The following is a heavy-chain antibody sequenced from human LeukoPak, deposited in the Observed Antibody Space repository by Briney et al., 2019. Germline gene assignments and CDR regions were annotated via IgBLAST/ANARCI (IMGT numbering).Heavy chain of an antibody. CDR2: IWYDGSDK. J-gene: IGHJ4*02. CDR3: AKAQKWELLADY. Sequence: PGGSLRLSCAASGFTSSSYGMHWVRQAPGKGLEWVAVIWYDGSDKYYADSVKGRFTISRDNSKNTLYLQMNSLRAEDTAVYYCAKAQKWELLADYWGQGTLVTVSS. V-gene: IGHV3-33*06. CDR1: GFTSSSYG. D-gene: IGHD1-26*01.